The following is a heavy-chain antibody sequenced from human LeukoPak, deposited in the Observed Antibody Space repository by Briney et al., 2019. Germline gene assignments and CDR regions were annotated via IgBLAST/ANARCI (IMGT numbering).Heavy chain of an antibody. J-gene: IGHJ3*02. D-gene: IGHD3-10*01. V-gene: IGHV4-59*01. CDR2: IYYSGST. Sequence: SETLSLTCTVSGGSISSYYWSWIRQPPGKGLEWIGYIYYSGSTNYNPSLKSRVTISVDTSKNQFSLKLSSVTAADTAVYYCARVRTGPFDIWGQGTMVTVSS. CDR3: ARVRTGPFDI. CDR1: GGSISSYY.